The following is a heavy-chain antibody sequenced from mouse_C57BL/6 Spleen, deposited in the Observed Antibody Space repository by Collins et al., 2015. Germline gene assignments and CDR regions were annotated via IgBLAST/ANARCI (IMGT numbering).Heavy chain of an antibody. CDR1: SYTFTSYW. D-gene: IGHD4-1*01. J-gene: IGHJ4*01. CDR2: IDPSDSYT. Sequence: QVQLQQPGAELVRPGTSVKLSCKASSYTFTSYWMHWVKQRPGQGLEWIGVIDPSDSYTNYNQKFKGKATLTVDTSSSTAYMQLSSLTSEDSAVYYCARGLGEGYAMDYWGQGTSVTVSS. V-gene: IGHV1-59*01. CDR3: ARGLGEGYAMDY.